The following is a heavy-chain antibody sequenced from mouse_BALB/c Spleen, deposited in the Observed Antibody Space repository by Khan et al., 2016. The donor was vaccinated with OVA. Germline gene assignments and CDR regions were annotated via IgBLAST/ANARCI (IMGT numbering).Heavy chain of an antibody. CDR2: IWTGGGT. D-gene: IGHD1-1*01. J-gene: IGHJ1*01. CDR1: GFSLTSYD. CDR3: VRRGNYYGSFYWYFDV. V-gene: IGHV2-9-2*01. Sequence: QVQLKESGPGLVAPSQSLSITCTVSGFSLTSYDISWIRQPPGKGLEWLGVIWTGGGTNYNSAFMPRLSISKDNSKSQVFLKMNSLQSDDTAIYYCVRRGNYYGSFYWYFDVWGAGTTVTVSS.